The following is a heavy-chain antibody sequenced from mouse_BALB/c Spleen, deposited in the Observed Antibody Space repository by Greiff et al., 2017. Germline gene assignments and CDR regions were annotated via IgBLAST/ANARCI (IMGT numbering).Heavy chain of an antibody. V-gene: IGHV1S135*01. Sequence: VQLQQSVPELVKPGASVKVSCKASGYAFTSYNMYWVKQSHGKSLEWIGYIDPYNGGTSYNQKFKGKATLTVDKSSSTAYMHLNSLTSEDSAVYYCARSYGSSPHYAMDYWGQGTSVTVSS. D-gene: IGHD1-1*01. J-gene: IGHJ4*01. CDR3: ARSYGSSPHYAMDY. CDR2: IDPYNGGT. CDR1: GYAFTSYN.